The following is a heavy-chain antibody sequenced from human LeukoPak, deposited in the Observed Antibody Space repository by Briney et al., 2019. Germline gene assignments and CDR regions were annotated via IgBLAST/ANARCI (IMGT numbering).Heavy chain of an antibody. D-gene: IGHD3-22*01. Sequence: ASVKVSCKASGYTFTSYGISWVRQAPGQGLEWMGWISGYNGNTNYAQKLQGRVTMTTDTSTSTAYMELRSLRSDDTAVFYCARQGRFYYDSSDHQRLVMDYWGQGTLVTVSS. V-gene: IGHV1-18*01. CDR2: ISGYNGNT. CDR1: GYTFTSYG. CDR3: ARQGRFYYDSSDHQRLVMDY. J-gene: IGHJ4*02.